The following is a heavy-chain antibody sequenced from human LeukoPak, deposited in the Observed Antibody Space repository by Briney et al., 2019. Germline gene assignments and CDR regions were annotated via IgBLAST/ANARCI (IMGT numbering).Heavy chain of an antibody. D-gene: IGHD6-13*01. J-gene: IGHJ5*02. CDR1: GVSFISHS. CDR2: ISSTGSPL. V-gene: IGHV3-48*01. Sequence: GGSLRLSCVGSGVSFISHSMNWVRQAPGKGLEWISYISSTGSPLFYADSVKGRFTISRDNAKTSLYLQVNSLRVEDTAIYYCAREYDSRARFDPWGQGTLVTVSS. CDR3: AREYDSRARFDP.